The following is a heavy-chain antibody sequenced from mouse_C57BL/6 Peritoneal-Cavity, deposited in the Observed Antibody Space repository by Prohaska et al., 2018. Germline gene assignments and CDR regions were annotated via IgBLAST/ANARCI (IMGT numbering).Heavy chain of an antibody. D-gene: IGHD2-4*01. Sequence: HGKSLEWIGDINPNNGGTIYNQKFKGKATLTVDKSSSTAFMELRSLTSEDTAVYYCARSGIYYDYSWFPYWGQGTLVTVSA. J-gene: IGHJ3*01. CDR3: ARSGIYYDYSWFPY. V-gene: IGHV1-18*01. CDR2: INPNNGGT.